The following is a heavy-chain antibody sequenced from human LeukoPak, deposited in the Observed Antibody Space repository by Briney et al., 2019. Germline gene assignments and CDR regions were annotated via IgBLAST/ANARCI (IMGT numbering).Heavy chain of an antibody. D-gene: IGHD3-22*01. J-gene: IGHJ1*01. V-gene: IGHV3-30*02. CDR1: GFTFSSYG. CDR3: AKAPPEDYDSSGYSVAEYFQH. CDR2: IRYDGSNK. Sequence: GGSLRLSCAASGFTFSSYGMHWVRQAPGKGLEWVAFIRYDGSNKYYADSVKGRFTISRDNSKNTLYLQMNSLRAEDTAVYYCAKAPPEDYDSSGYSVAEYFQHWGQGTLVTVSS.